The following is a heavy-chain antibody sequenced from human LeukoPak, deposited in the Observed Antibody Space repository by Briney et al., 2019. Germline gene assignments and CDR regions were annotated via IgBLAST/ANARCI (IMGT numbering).Heavy chain of an antibody. CDR3: ARGYNYGYRYYYFDY. CDR2: IYYSGST. V-gene: IGHV4-39*01. CDR1: GGSISSSSYY. D-gene: IGHD5-18*01. J-gene: IGHJ4*02. Sequence: PSETLSLTCTVSGGSISSSSYYWGWIRQPPGKGLEWIGIIYYSGSTYYNPSLKSRVTISVDTSKNQFSLKLSSVTAADTAVYYCARGYNYGYRYYYFDYWGQGTLVTVSS.